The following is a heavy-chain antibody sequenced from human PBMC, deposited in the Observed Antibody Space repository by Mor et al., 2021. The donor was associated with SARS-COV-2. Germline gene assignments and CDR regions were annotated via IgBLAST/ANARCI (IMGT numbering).Heavy chain of an antibody. J-gene: IGHJ4*02. Sequence: SGSTNYNPSLKSRVTISVDKSKNQFSLKLSSVTAADTAVYYCATRVTTGIDYWGQGTLVTVSS. V-gene: IGHV4-4*02. CDR3: ATRVTTGIDY. CDR2: SGST. D-gene: IGHD4-17*01.